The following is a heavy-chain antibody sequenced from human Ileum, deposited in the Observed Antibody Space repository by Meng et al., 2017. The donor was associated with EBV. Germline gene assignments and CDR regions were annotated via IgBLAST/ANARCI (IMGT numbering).Heavy chain of an antibody. CDR2: VVYSGTT. CDR3: ARHHHSPTFDY. Sequence: QLQLQESGPRLVKPAETLSLTCTVSGASISISSLCWAWIRQPPGEGLEWIGSVVYSGTTYYTSSLKSRVSISVDTSKNQFSLKLSSVTAADTAVYYCARHHHSPTFDYWGQGTLVTVSS. J-gene: IGHJ4*02. V-gene: IGHV4-39*01. D-gene: IGHD1-14*01. CDR1: GASISISSLC.